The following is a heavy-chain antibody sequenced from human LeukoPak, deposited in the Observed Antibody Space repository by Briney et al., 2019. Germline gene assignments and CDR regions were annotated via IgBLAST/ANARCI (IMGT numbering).Heavy chain of an antibody. J-gene: IGHJ6*02. Sequence: GGSLRLSCAASGFTFSSYSMNWVRQAPGKGLEWVSAISGSGGSTYYADSVKGRFTISRDNSKNTLYLQMNSLRAEDTAVYHCARHIGYCSGGSCSFGMDVWGQGTTVTVSS. CDR1: GFTFSSYS. CDR3: ARHIGYCSGGSCSFGMDV. D-gene: IGHD2-15*01. V-gene: IGHV3-23*01. CDR2: ISGSGGST.